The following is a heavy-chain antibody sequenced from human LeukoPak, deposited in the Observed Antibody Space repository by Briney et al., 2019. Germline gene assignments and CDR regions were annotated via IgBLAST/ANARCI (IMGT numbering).Heavy chain of an antibody. CDR1: GFTFSSYA. CDR3: ARCTGYSYDGPVDY. V-gene: IGHV3-64*01. Sequence: GGSLSLSCAASGFTFSSYAMHWVRQAPGKGLEYVSAISSNGGSTYYANSVKGRFTISRDNSKNTLYLQMGSLRAEDMAVYYCARCTGYSYDGPVDYWGQGTLVTVSS. J-gene: IGHJ4*02. D-gene: IGHD5-18*01. CDR2: ISSNGGST.